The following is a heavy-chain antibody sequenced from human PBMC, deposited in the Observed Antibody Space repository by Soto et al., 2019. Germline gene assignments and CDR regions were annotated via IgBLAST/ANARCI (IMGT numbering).Heavy chain of an antibody. CDR2: ISPYTGNT. J-gene: IGHJ6*02. V-gene: IGHV1-18*01. CDR1: GYIFVNYG. CDR3: XXXXXXXXXXPQXV. Sequence: QVQLVQSGDEVKKPGASVKVSCKASGYIFVNYGSAWVRQAPGQGLEWMGWISPYTGNTHSATKVQGRLTMTTDTYTSTAYMDLXSXXXXXXXXXXXXXXXXXXXXXPQXVWGQGTTVTVSS.